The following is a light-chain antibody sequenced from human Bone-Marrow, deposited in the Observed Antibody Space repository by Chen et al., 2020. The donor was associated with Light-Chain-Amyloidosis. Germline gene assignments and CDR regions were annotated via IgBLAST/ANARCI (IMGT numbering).Light chain of an antibody. CDR1: SSDVGGDNH. V-gene: IGLV2-14*01. J-gene: IGLJ1*01. CDR2: EVT. CDR3: SSYTITNTLV. Sequence: QSALTQPAYVSGSPGQSITISCTGTSSDVGGDNHVSWYQQQPDKAPKLMIYEVTNRPSWVSDRFSASKSDNAASLTISGLQPDYEADYFCSSYTITNTLVFGSGTRVTVL.